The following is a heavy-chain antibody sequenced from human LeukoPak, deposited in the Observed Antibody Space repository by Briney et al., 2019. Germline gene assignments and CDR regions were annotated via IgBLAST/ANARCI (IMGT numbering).Heavy chain of an antibody. Sequence: PGGSLRLSCAASGFTFSSYGMHRVRQAPGKGLEWVAVIWSDGSNKYYADSVKDRFTISRDNSKNTLYLQMNSLRAEDTAVYYCARVHSSSWAYFDYWGQGTLVTVSS. CDR3: ARVHSSSWAYFDY. CDR2: IWSDGSNK. V-gene: IGHV3-33*01. J-gene: IGHJ4*02. CDR1: GFTFSSYG. D-gene: IGHD6-13*01.